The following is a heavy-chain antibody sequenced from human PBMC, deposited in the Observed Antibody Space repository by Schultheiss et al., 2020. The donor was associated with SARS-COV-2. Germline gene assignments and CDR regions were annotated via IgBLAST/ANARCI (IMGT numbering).Heavy chain of an antibody. CDR3: ARGPPQLVVPAAILDY. J-gene: IGHJ4*02. CDR1: GFTFSSYA. V-gene: IGHV3-7*01. Sequence: GGSLRLSCAASGFTFSSYAMHWVRQAPGKGLEWVANIKQDGSEKYYVDSVKGRFTISRDNAKNSLYLQMNSLRAEDTAVYYCARGPPQLVVPAAILDYWGQGTLVTVSS. CDR2: IKQDGSEK. D-gene: IGHD2-2*01.